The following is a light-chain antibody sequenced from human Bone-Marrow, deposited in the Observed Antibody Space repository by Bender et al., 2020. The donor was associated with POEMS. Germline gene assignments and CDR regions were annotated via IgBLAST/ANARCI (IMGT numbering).Light chain of an antibody. CDR2: DHI. Sequence: SYELTQPPSVSVSPGQTASITCSGDKLGDKYACWYQQKPGQAPLLLIFDHIDRPSGIPERFSGYVSGKTATLTITRVEVGDEADYFCHIWNSSLDPVFGGGTKMTVL. CDR1: KLGDKY. V-gene: IGLV3-1*01. CDR3: HIWNSSLDPV. J-gene: IGLJ3*02.